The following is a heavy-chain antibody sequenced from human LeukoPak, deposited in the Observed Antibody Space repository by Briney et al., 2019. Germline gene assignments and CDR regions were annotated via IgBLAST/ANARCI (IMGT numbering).Heavy chain of an antibody. CDR3: ATPYCSSISCLDVFNM. V-gene: IGHV4-31*03. CDR2: KYYTGSA. J-gene: IGHJ3*02. CDR1: GVSVSDGRYY. D-gene: IGHD2-2*01. Sequence: SETLSLTCNVSGVSVSDGRYYWTWIRQHPAKSLEWIGYKYYTGSAKYNPSLKSRLTISVDTSKNQFSLQLSSVTAADTAKYYCATPYCSSISCLDVFNMWGQGTRVTVSS.